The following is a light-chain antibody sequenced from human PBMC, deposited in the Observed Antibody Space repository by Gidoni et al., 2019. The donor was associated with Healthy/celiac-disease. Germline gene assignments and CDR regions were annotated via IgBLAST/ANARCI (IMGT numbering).Light chain of an antibody. CDR3: AAWEDSLSGV. CDR1: SSNIGSNY. V-gene: IGLV1-47*01. Sequence: QSVLTQPPSASGTPRQRVTTSCSGSSSNIGSNYVYWYQQLPGTAPKLLSDRNNQRPSGVPDRCSGSKSGTSASLAISGLRSEDEADYYCAAWEDSLSGVFGGGTKLTVL. J-gene: IGLJ3*02. CDR2: RNN.